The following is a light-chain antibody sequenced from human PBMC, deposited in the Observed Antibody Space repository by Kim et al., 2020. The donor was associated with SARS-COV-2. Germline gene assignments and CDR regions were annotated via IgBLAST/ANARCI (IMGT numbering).Light chain of an antibody. Sequence: QSITISCTGIDSDVGDYNYVSWYQQHPGKVPKLMIYDVTNRPSGVSNRFSGSKSGNTASLTISGLQAEDEADYYCASFTSRSTVVFGGGTQLTVL. J-gene: IGLJ2*01. CDR3: ASFTSRSTVV. V-gene: IGLV2-14*03. CDR1: DSDVGDYNY. CDR2: DVT.